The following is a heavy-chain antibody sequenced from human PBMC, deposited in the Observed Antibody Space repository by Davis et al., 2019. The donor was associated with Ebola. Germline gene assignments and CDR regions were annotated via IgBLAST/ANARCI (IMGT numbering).Heavy chain of an antibody. J-gene: IGHJ4*02. V-gene: IGHV4-4*02. D-gene: IGHD4-17*01. CDR1: GGSISSSNW. CDR3: ASSSVDYGDYPPVY. Sequence: SETLSLTCAVSGGSISSSNWWSWVRQPPGKGLEWIGEIYHSGSTNYNPSLKSRVTISVDKSKNQFSLKLSSVTAADTAVYYCASSSVDYGDYPPVYWGQGTLVTVSS. CDR2: IYHSGST.